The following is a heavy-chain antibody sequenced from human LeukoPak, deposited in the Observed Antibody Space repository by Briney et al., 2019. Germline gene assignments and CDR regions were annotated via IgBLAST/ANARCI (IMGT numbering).Heavy chain of an antibody. CDR1: GFTFSSYA. V-gene: IGHV3-23*01. J-gene: IGHJ4*02. CDR3: AKHPRYSYSSSWYQGDY. Sequence: GGSLRLSCAASGFTFSSYAMSWVRQAPGKGLEWVSTISGSGSSTYYADSVKGRFTISRDNSKNTLYLQMNSLRAEDTAVYYCAKHPRYSYSSSWYQGDYWGQGTLVTVSS. CDR2: ISGSGSST. D-gene: IGHD6-13*01.